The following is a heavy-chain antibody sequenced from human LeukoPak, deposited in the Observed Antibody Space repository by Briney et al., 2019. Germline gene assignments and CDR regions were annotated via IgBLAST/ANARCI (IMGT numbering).Heavy chain of an antibody. D-gene: IGHD2-2*01. V-gene: IGHV4-39*07. CDR3: ARDQHCSSTSCYGSHGMDV. CDR2: IYYSGST. CDR1: GGSISSSSYY. J-gene: IGHJ6*02. Sequence: PSETLSLTCTVSGGSISSSSYYWGWIRQPPGKGLEWIGSIYYSGSTYYNPSLKSRVTISVDTSKNQFSLKLSSVTAADTAVYYCARDQHCSSTSCYGSHGMDVWGQGTTVTVSS.